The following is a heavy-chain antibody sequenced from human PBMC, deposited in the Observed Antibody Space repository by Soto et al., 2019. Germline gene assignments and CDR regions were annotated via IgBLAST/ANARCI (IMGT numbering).Heavy chain of an antibody. CDR1: GDSITSDKW. D-gene: IGHD5-18*01. CDR3: ARRYGSCFDF. V-gene: IGHV4-4*02. CDR2: IYHSGSS. J-gene: IGHJ4*02. Sequence: SETLSLTCAVSGDSITSDKWWSWIRQPPGKGLQWIGEIYHSGSSKYNPSLKSRVIISVDTSKNQFSLKVSSVTAADTAVYYCARRYGSCFDFWGQGTLVTVSS.